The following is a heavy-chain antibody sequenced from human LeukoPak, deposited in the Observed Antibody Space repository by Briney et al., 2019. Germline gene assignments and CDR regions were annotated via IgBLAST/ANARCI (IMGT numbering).Heavy chain of an antibody. Sequence: PSETLSLTCAVYGGSFSGYYWSWIRQPPGKGLEWIGEINHSGSTNYNPSLKSRVTISVDTSKNQFSLKLSSVTAADMAVYYCASQYSSGWYPSWGQGTLVTVSS. V-gene: IGHV4-34*01. D-gene: IGHD6-19*01. J-gene: IGHJ4*02. CDR1: GGSFSGYY. CDR3: ASQYSSGWYPS. CDR2: INHSGST.